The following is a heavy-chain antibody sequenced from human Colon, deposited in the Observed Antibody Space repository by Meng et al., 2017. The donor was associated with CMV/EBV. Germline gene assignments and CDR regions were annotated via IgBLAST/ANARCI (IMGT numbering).Heavy chain of an antibody. J-gene: IGHJ4*02. Sequence: GESLKISCTASGFTFGDYGMSWVRQAPGKGLEWVAGISGGGTSTYYADSVKGRFTISRDTPKNTLFLQLNSLRAEDTAVYYCARGVIAVGQRHYFDHWGQGTLVTVSS. CDR3: ARGVIAVGQRHYFDH. V-gene: IGHV3-23*01. CDR1: GFTFGDYG. CDR2: ISGGGTST. D-gene: IGHD6-19*01.